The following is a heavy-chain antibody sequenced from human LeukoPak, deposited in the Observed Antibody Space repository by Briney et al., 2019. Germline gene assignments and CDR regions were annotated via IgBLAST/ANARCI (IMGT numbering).Heavy chain of an antibody. CDR1: GFTFSTFW. J-gene: IGHJ4*02. D-gene: IGHD2-2*01. CDR3: ARETVLVVPPARRLDS. CDR2: IKYDGRES. Sequence: GGSLRLSCAASGFTFSTFWMSWVRQAPGKGLEWVAIIKYDGRESYYVDSVKGRFTISRDNAEKSLYLQMNNLRAEDTAVYYCARETVLVVPPARRLDSWGLGTLVTVSS. V-gene: IGHV3-7*01.